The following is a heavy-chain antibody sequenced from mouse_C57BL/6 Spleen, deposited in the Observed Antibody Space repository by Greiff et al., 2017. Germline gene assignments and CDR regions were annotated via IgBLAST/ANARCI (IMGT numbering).Heavy chain of an antibody. V-gene: IGHV5-9-1*02. CDR1: GFTFSSYA. CDR3: TRDLYYGSSYRYFDV. Sequence: EVMLVESGEGLVKPGGSLKLSCAASGFTFSSYAMSWVRQTPEKRLEWVAYISSGGDYIYYADTVKGRFTISSDNAKNTLYLQMSSVKSEDTAMYYCTRDLYYGSSYRYFDVWSTGTTDTVSS. J-gene: IGHJ1*03. D-gene: IGHD1-1*01. CDR2: ISSGGDYI.